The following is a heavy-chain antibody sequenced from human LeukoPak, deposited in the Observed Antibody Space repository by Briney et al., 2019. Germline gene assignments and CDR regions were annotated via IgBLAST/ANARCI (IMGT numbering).Heavy chain of an antibody. CDR3: ARDFTMTASPDAFDV. CDR1: GDSISNGGYH. V-gene: IGHV4-31*03. Sequence: SETLSLTCTVSGDSISNGGYHWTWIRQHPGKGLEWIGYIHYSGSTYYNPSLRSRVEISIDTSKNQFSLRLNAVTAADTAVYYCARDFTMTASPDAFDVWGHGTLVIVSS. D-gene: IGHD4-17*01. J-gene: IGHJ3*01. CDR2: IHYSGST.